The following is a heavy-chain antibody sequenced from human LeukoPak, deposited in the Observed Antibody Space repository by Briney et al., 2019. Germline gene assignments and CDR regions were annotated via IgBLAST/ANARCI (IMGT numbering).Heavy chain of an antibody. D-gene: IGHD6-19*01. CDR1: VFTFSRYW. V-gene: IGHV3-74*01. CDR3: ARGSPTNFDY. J-gene: IGHJ4*02. Sequence: PGGSLRLSCAASVFTFSRYWMHWVRQAPGKGLVWVSRINSGGSSTSYTDSVKGRFTISRDNAKNTLYLQMNSLRAEDTAVYYCARGSPTNFDYWGQGTLLTVSS. CDR2: INSGGSST.